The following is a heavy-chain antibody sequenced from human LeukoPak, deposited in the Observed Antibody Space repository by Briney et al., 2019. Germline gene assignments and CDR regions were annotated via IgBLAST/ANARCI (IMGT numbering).Heavy chain of an antibody. J-gene: IGHJ4*02. V-gene: IGHV1-2*02. D-gene: IGHD1-1*01. Sequence: ASVKVSCKASGYIFTADYLHSVRQAPGLGLEWKGWINPNNGGPMYPQKFQGKLTMTLDTSIRTLSMELSSLTSDDTAVYYCARDDRATYDYWGQGTLVTVSS. CDR3: ARDDRATYDY. CDR2: INPNNGGP. CDR1: GYIFTADY.